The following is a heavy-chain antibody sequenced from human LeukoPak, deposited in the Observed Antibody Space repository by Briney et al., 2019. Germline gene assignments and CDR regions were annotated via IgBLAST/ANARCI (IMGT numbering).Heavy chain of an antibody. CDR2: MNPNSGNT. D-gene: IGHD5-18*01. CDR1: GYTFTSYD. Sequence: ASVKVSCKASGYTFTSYDINWVRQATGQGLEWMGWMNPNSGNTGYAQKFQGRVTMTRNTSITTAYMELSSLRSEDTAVYYCARGLGRTAMVTRGGVRFDYWGQGTLVTVSS. V-gene: IGHV1-8*01. CDR3: ARGLGRTAMVTRGGVRFDY. J-gene: IGHJ4*02.